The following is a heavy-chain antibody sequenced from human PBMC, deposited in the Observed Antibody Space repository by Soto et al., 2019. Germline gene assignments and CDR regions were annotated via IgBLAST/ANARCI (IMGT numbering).Heavy chain of an antibody. CDR2: IDWDDDK. D-gene: IGHD1-26*01. J-gene: IGHJ4*02. V-gene: IGHV2-70*04. Sequence: SGPTLVNPTQTLTLTCTFSGFSLSTSGMRVSWIRQPPGKALEWLARIDWDDDKFYSTSLRTRLTISKDTSKNQVVLTMTNMDPVDTATYYCARFVEMGFDYWGQGTLVTVSS. CDR3: ARFVEMGFDY. CDR1: GFSLSTSGMR.